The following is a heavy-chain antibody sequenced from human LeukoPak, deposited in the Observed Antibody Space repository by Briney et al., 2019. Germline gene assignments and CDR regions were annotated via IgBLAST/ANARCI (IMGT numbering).Heavy chain of an antibody. CDR1: GFTLSSYA. CDR2: ISGSGGST. J-gene: IGHJ4*02. CDR3: ANMTHYFDY. V-gene: IGHV3-23*01. Sequence: GGSLRLSCAASGFTLSSYAMSWVRQAPGKGLEWVSGISGSGGSTYYADSVKGRFTISRDNSKNTLYLQMNSLRAEDTAVYYCANMTHYFDYWGQGTLVTVSS. D-gene: IGHD2-21*02.